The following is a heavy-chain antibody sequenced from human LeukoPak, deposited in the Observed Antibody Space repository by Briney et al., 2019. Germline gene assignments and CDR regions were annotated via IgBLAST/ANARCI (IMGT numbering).Heavy chain of an antibody. J-gene: IGHJ4*02. D-gene: IGHD2-21*02. V-gene: IGHV1-24*01. CDR2: FDPEDGET. CDR3: ATGDPFCSGDCYSPFDY. CDR1: GNTLTEIS. Sequence: ASVKVSCRLSGNTLTEISMHWVRQAPGKGLEWMEGFDPEDGETIFAQKFQGRVTMTEDTSTDTAYMELSSLTSEDTAVYYCATGDPFCSGDCYSPFDYWGQGTPVTVSS.